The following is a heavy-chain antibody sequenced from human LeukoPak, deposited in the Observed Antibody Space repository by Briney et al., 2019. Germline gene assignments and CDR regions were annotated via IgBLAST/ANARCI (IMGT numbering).Heavy chain of an antibody. D-gene: IGHD3-10*01. Sequence: SETLSLTCTVSGGSISSYYWSWIRQPPGKGLEWIGYIYYSGSTKYNPSLKSRVTISVDTSKTQFSLKLSSVTAADTAVDYCARHLPKLGSYYWGQGTLVTVSS. V-gene: IGHV4-59*08. CDR2: IYYSGST. J-gene: IGHJ4*02. CDR1: GGSISSYY. CDR3: ARHLPKLGSYY.